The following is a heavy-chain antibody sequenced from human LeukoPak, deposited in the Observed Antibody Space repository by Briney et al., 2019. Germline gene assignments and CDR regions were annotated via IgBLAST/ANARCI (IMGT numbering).Heavy chain of an antibody. V-gene: IGHV4-39*07. Sequence: SETLSLTCTVSGGSISSSSYYWGWIRQPPGKGLEWIGSIYYSGSTYYIPSLKSRVTISVDTSKNQFSLKLSSVTAADTAVYYCARGYYYDSSGYYLPSDYWGQGTLVTVSS. CDR3: ARGYYYDSSGYYLPSDY. CDR2: IYYSGST. CDR1: GGSISSSSYY. J-gene: IGHJ4*02. D-gene: IGHD3-22*01.